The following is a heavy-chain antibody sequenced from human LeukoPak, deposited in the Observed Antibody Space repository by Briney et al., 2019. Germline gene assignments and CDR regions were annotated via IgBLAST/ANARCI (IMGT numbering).Heavy chain of an antibody. Sequence: LGGSLRLSCAASGFTFSSYSMDWVRQAPGKGLEWVSSISSSSSYIYYADSVKGRFTISRDNAKNSLYLQMNSLRAEDTAVYYCAREGSSTSCYKDWGQGTLVTVSS. CDR2: ISSSSSYI. J-gene: IGHJ4*02. D-gene: IGHD2-2*02. V-gene: IGHV3-21*01. CDR1: GFTFSSYS. CDR3: AREGSSTSCYKD.